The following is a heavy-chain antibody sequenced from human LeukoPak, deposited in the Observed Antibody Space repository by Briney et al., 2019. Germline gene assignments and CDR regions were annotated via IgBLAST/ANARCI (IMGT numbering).Heavy chain of an antibody. CDR1: GYTLTELS. CDR3: ATESTDRIVVVYAFDI. J-gene: IGHJ3*02. Sequence: ASVKVSCKVSGYTLTELSMHWVRQAPGKGLEWMGGFDPEDGETIYAQKFQGRVTMTEDTSTDTAYVELSSLRSEDTAVYYCATESTDRIVVVYAFDIWGQGTMVTVSS. V-gene: IGHV1-24*01. D-gene: IGHD3-22*01. CDR2: FDPEDGET.